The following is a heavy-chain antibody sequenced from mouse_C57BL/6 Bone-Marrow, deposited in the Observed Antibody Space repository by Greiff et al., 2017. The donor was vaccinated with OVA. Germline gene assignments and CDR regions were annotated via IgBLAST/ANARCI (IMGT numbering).Heavy chain of an antibody. D-gene: IGHD1-1*01. J-gene: IGHJ4*01. CDR1: GFTFSDYY. Sequence: DVMLVESGGGLVQPGGSLKLSCAASGFTFSDYYMYWVRQTPEKRLEWVAYISNGGGSTYYPDTVKGRFTISRDNAKNTLYLQMSRLKSEDTAMYYCARSITTVVATWNYYAMDYWGQGTSVTVSS. CDR2: ISNGGGST. CDR3: ARSITTVVATWNYYAMDY. V-gene: IGHV5-12*01.